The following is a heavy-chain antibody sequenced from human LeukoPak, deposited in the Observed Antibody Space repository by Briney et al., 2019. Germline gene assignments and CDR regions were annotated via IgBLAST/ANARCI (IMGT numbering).Heavy chain of an antibody. V-gene: IGHV3-23*01. D-gene: IGHD3-10*01. CDR1: GFTFSSYG. CDR3: AKRSWVHMVRGANYYYYYYMDV. Sequence: QPGGSLRLSCAASGFTFSSYGMSWVRQAPGKGLEWVSAISGSGGSTYYADSVKGRFTISRDNPKNTLYLQMNSLRAEDTAVYYCAKRSWVHMVRGANYYYYYYMDVWGKGTTVTISS. J-gene: IGHJ6*03. CDR2: ISGSGGST.